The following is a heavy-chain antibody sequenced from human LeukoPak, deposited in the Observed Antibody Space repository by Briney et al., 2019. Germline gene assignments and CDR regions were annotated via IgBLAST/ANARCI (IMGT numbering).Heavy chain of an antibody. D-gene: IGHD3-22*01. CDR2: ISTGSNYI. CDR1: GFSFSTYS. J-gene: IGHJ4*02. CDR3: ARDAGYDRFDY. V-gene: IGHV3-21*01. Sequence: PGGSLRLSCAASGFSFSTYSMNWVRQAPGKGLEWVSSISTGSNYIYYVDSVKGRFTISRDNAKNSLYLEMNSLRAEDTAVYYCARDAGYDRFDYWGQGTLVTVSS.